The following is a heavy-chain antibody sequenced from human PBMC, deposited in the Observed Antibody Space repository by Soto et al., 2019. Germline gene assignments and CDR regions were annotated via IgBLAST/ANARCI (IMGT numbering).Heavy chain of an antibody. V-gene: IGHV4-38-2*02. D-gene: IGHD6-19*01. CDR1: GYSISSGYY. CDR2: IYHSGST. J-gene: IGHJ6*02. Sequence: KPSETLSLTCAVSGYSISSGYYWGWIRQPPGKGLEWIGSIYHSGSTYYNPSLKSRVTISVDTSKNQFSLKLSSVTAADTAVYYCARDPGEQWLGKYYYYGMDVWGQGTTVTVSS. CDR3: ARDPGEQWLGKYYYYGMDV.